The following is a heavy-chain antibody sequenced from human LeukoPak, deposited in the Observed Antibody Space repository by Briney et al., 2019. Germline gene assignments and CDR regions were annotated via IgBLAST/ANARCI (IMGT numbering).Heavy chain of an antibody. Sequence: ASVKVSCKASGYTFTSQYTHWVRQAPGLGLEWMGIINPSDGSTSYAQKFQGRVTMTRDTSTSTVYMELSSLRSEDTAVYYCAKEPRGYSGYDSTYWGQGTLVTVSS. V-gene: IGHV1-46*01. D-gene: IGHD5-12*01. CDR2: INPSDGST. J-gene: IGHJ4*02. CDR3: AKEPRGYSGYDSTY. CDR1: GYTFTSQY.